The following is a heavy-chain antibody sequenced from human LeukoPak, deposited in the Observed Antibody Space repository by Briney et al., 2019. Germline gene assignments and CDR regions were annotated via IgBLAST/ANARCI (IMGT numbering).Heavy chain of an antibody. Sequence: GGSLRLSCAASGFTFRDYYMSWIRQAPGKGLEWVSYISSSGSTIYYADSVKGRFTISRDNAKNSLYLQMNSLRAEDTAVYYCARDLGVGHSDDYADYWGQGTLVTVSS. J-gene: IGHJ4*02. V-gene: IGHV3-11*01. CDR3: ARDLGVGHSDDYADY. CDR2: ISSSGSTI. CDR1: GFTFRDYY. D-gene: IGHD3-16*01.